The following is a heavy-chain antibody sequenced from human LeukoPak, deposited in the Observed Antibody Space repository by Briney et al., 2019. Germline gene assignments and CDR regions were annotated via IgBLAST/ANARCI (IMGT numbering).Heavy chain of an antibody. CDR1: GFTFSSYW. CDR2: IKQDRSDK. D-gene: IGHD6-13*01. CDR3: AIIPRAAAGPSARSPFHC. Sequence: GGSLRLSCGVSGFTFSSYWMNWGRQAPGKGLEWVANIKQDRSDKYYVDSVKGRFTISRDNAKNSLYLQMNSLRAEDTAVYYCAIIPRAAAGPSARSPFHCWGQGTLVTVSS. J-gene: IGHJ4*02. V-gene: IGHV3-7*01.